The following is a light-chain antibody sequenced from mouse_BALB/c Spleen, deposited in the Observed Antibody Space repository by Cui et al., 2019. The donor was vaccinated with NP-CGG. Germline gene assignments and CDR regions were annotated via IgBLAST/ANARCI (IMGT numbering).Light chain of an antibody. CDR3: ALWYSNHWV. CDR1: TGAVTTSNY. V-gene: IGLV1*01. CDR2: GTN. Sequence: HAVVTRNSALPTPPGETLTLTCRSSTGAVTTSNYANWVQEKPDHLFTGLIGGTNNRAPGVPARFSGSLIGDKAALTITGAQTEDEAIYFCALWYSNHWVFGGGTKLTVL. J-gene: IGLJ1*01.